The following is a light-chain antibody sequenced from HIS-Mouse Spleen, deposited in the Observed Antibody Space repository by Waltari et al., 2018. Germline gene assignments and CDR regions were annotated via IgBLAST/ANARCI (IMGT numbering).Light chain of an antibody. CDR3: CSYAGSSTWV. CDR1: SSDAGSYNL. Sequence: QSALTQPASGSGSPGQSTTISCTGTSSDAGSYNLVSWYQQHPGKAPKLMIYEGSKRPSGVSNRFSGSKSGNTASLTISGLQAEDEADYYCCSYAGSSTWVFGGGTKLTVL. J-gene: IGLJ3*02. CDR2: EGS. V-gene: IGLV2-23*01.